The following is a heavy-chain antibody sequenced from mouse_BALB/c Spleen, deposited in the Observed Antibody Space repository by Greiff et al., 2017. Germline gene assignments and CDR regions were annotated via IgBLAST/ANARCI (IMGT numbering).Heavy chain of an antibody. V-gene: IGHV3-2*02. CDR3: AYYGPAWFAY. CDR2: ISYSGST. CDR1: GYSITSDYA. D-gene: IGHD1-2*01. Sequence: EVQLQQSGPGLVKPSQSLSLTCTVTGYSITSDYAWNWIRQFPGNKLEWMGYISYSGSTSYNPSLKSRISITRDTSKNQFFLQLNSVTTEDTATYYCAYYGPAWFAYWGQGTLVTVAA. J-gene: IGHJ3*01.